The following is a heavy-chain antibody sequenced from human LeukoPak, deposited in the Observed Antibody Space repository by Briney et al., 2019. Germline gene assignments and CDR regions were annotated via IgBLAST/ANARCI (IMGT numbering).Heavy chain of an antibody. V-gene: IGHV3-48*03. CDR2: ISSSGSTI. Sequence: PGGSLRLSCAASGFTFSSYEMNWVRQAPGKGLEWVSYISSSGSTIYYADSVKGRFTISRDNAKNSLYLQMNSLRAEDTSVYYCASAEQRSIVPAAFDYWGQGTLVAVSS. D-gene: IGHD2-2*01. CDR3: ASAEQRSIVPAAFDY. CDR1: GFTFSSYE. J-gene: IGHJ4*02.